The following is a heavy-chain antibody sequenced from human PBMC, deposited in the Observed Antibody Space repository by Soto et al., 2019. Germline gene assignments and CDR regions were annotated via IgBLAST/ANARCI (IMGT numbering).Heavy chain of an antibody. CDR1: GFSLSTSGMF. J-gene: IGHJ4*02. CDR2: IDWDDDK. D-gene: IGHD3-10*01. V-gene: IGHV2-70*01. CDR3: ARTTRGTMVRRVITFFDY. Sequence: SGPTLVNPTQTLTLTCTFSGFSLSTSGMFVSWISQPPGKALEWLALIDWDDDKYYSTSLKTRLTISKDTSKNQVVLTMTNMDPVDTATYYCARTTRGTMVRRVITFFDYWGQGTLVTVSS.